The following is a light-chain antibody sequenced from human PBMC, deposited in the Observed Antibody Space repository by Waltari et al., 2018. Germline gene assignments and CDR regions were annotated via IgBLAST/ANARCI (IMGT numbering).Light chain of an antibody. CDR3: QQLHTYPPWT. V-gene: IGKV1-9*01. J-gene: IGKJ1*01. CDR1: QGIGLF. Sequence: DVQLTQSPSFVSASVGDRVTITCRASQGIGLFFAWYQQKPGTAPKLLIFSASTLQTGVPSRFSGSGSWTDFTLTISNLQPEDFATYYCQQLHTYPPWTFGPGTRVEMK. CDR2: SAS.